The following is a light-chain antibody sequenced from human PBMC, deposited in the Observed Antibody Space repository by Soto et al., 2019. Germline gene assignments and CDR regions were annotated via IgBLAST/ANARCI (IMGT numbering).Light chain of an antibody. CDR1: QSVTSNF. V-gene: IGKV3-20*01. CDR3: QQYGSSPRT. Sequence: EIELTQSPGTLSLSPGERATLSCRASQSVTSNFLAWYQQKPGQTPRLFIYGASSRTTGVPARFSGSGSGTDFTLTISRLEPEDFAVYYCQQYGSSPRTFGQGTKLEIK. CDR2: GAS. J-gene: IGKJ2*01.